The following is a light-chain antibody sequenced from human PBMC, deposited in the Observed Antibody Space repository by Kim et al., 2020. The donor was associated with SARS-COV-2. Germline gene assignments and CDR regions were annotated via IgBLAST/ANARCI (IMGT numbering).Light chain of an antibody. V-gene: IGKV3-20*01. CDR3: QQYSSSLT. Sequence: LSPGERATLTCRASQSVSSSYLAWYQQKPSQAPRLLNYGASSKATGIPNRCSGSGSRKDITLTISRLEPEDFAVYYCQQYSSSLTFGGGTKVDIK. J-gene: IGKJ4*01. CDR1: QSVSSSY. CDR2: GAS.